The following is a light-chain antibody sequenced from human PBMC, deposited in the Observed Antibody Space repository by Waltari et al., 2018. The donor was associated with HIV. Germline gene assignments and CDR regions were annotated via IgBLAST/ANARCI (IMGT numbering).Light chain of an antibody. Sequence: DIQMTPSPSSLSASVGDRVTLTCRTSQSIGNFLNWYQQKPGKAPNLLVYATSSLHSGVPSRFSGSGSGTDFTLTISSLQPGDFATYFCQQTYSNPRTFGPGTEVEIK. V-gene: IGKV1-39*01. CDR1: QSIGNF. CDR2: ATS. CDR3: QQTYSNPRT. J-gene: IGKJ1*01.